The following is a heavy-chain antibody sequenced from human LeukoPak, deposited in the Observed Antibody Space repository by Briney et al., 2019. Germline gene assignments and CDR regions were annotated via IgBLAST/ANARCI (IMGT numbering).Heavy chain of an antibody. Sequence: SETLSLTCSVSGVSVGRHFWSWVRQPAGKALEWIGRVSASGAISSNPSLNSRVTMSLDTSKNQFSLKLTSVTAADTAVYFCARAYCGGDCTAGGAFDIWGQGTMVTVSS. D-gene: IGHD2-21*01. CDR1: GVSVGRHF. J-gene: IGHJ3*02. CDR3: ARAYCGGDCTAGGAFDI. CDR2: VSASGAI. V-gene: IGHV4-4*07.